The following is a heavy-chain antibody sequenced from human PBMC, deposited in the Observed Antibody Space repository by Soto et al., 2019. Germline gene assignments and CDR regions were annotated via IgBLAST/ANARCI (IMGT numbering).Heavy chain of an antibody. CDR1: GYTFTNNW. D-gene: IGHD3-22*01. J-gene: IGHJ5*02. CDR3: VRQGVRSSGWFDL. CDR2: IHPRDSDA. Sequence: LLLQTGAEVIKPGESLKISCKGSGYTFTNNWIGWVRQKPGKGLEWMGLIHPRDSDARYSPSFQGQVTFSADRSTSTAYLQWTSVQASDSAMYYCVRQGVRSSGWFDLWGQGTQVTVSS. V-gene: IGHV5-51*01.